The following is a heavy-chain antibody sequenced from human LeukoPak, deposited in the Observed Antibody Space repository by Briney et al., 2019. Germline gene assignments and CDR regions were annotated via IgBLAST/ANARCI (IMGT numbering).Heavy chain of an antibody. CDR2: ISSSSSTI. Sequence: GGSLRLSCAASGFTFSSYSMNWVRQAPGKGLEWVSYISSSSSTIYYADSVKGRFTISRDNAKNSLYLQMNSLRAEDTAVYYCARADYYGSARYYYGMDVWGQGTTVTVSS. V-gene: IGHV3-48*01. D-gene: IGHD3-10*01. CDR3: ARADYYGSARYYYGMDV. CDR1: GFTFSSYS. J-gene: IGHJ6*02.